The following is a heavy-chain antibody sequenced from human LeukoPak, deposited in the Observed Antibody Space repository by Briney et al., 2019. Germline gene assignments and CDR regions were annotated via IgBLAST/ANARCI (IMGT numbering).Heavy chain of an antibody. CDR3: ARGRLGSGWTPDY. V-gene: IGHV3-7*01. D-gene: IGHD6-19*01. Sequence: GGSLRLSCVASGFTFTNHWMNWVRQAPGKGLEWVANVKGDGSDKYYVDSVKGRFTISRDNDKNSPSLQMDSLRAEDTAMYYCARGRLGSGWTPDYWGQGSLVTVSS. CDR2: VKGDGSDK. CDR1: GFTFTNHW. J-gene: IGHJ4*02.